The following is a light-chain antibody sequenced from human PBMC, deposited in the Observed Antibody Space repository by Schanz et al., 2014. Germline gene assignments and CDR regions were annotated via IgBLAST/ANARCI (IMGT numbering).Light chain of an antibody. CDR3: QQYDTYYT. V-gene: IGKV3-15*01. Sequence: EVVMTQSPATLSVSPGERATLSCRASQSVGSNLAWYQQKPGQAPRLLIHRASTRATDIPARFGGSGSGTEFTLTISSLQSEDVATYYCQQYDTYYTFGQGTKLEIK. J-gene: IGKJ2*01. CDR2: RAS. CDR1: QSVGSN.